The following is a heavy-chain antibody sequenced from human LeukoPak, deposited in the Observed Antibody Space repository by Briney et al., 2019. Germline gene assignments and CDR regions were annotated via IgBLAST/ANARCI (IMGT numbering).Heavy chain of an antibody. CDR1: GFTFSSYA. J-gene: IGHJ3*02. CDR2: ISGSGGST. CDR3: AKDSSYYDFWSGYYPRNAFDI. V-gene: IGHV3-23*01. D-gene: IGHD3-3*01. Sequence: GGSLRLSCAASGFTFSSYAMSWVRQAPGKGLEWVSAISGSGGSTYYADSVKGRFTISRDNSKNTLYLQMNSLRAEDTAVYYCAKDSSYYDFWSGYYPRNAFDIWGQGTMVTVSS.